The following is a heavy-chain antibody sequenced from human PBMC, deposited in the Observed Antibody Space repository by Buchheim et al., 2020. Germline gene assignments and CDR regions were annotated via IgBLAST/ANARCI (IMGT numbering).Heavy chain of an antibody. D-gene: IGHD5-24*01. CDR3: AGDPVRGDNYNYDY. Sequence: EVQLVESGGGLVQPGGSLRLSCAASGFTFTNYWMGWVRQAPGKGLEWVANINQFGSEKHYVDSVKGRFTISRDNAENSLYLQMSSLRAEDTAVYYCAGDPVRGDNYNYDYWGQGTL. CDR1: GFTFTNYW. CDR2: INQFGSEK. J-gene: IGHJ4*02. V-gene: IGHV3-7*01.